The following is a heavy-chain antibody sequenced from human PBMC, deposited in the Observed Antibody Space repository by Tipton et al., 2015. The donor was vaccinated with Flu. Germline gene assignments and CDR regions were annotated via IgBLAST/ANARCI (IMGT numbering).Heavy chain of an antibody. J-gene: IGHJ4*02. CDR1: GDSISSNNYY. CDR3: ARDLSASGSLGY. Sequence: TLSLTCTVSGDSISSNNYYWNWVRQNPGKGLEWIGYIHYTGSTYYNPSLKSRLTISVDTSKNQFSLRLTSVTAADTAVYYCARDLSASGSLGYWGQGTLVTVFS. D-gene: IGHD3-10*01. CDR2: IHYTGST. V-gene: IGHV4-31*03.